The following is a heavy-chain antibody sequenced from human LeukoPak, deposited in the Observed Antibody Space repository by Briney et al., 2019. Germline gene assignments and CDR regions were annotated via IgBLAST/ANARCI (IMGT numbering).Heavy chain of an antibody. V-gene: IGHV1-2*02. J-gene: IGHJ4*02. Sequence: ASVKVSCKASGYTFTRYYMHWVRQAPGQGLEWMGWINPNSGGTNYAQKFQGRVTMTRDTSISTAYMELSRLRSDDTAVYYCARCRVVSGSCPHGFDYWGQGTLVTVSS. CDR2: INPNSGGT. D-gene: IGHD6-13*01. CDR1: GYTFTRYY. CDR3: ARCRVVSGSCPHGFDY.